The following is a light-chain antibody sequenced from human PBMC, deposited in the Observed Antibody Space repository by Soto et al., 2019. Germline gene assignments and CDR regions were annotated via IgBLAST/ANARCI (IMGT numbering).Light chain of an antibody. Sequence: EIVMTQSPATLSVSPGERATLSCRASQSVNINLAWYQQKPGQAPRLLIFGASSRANGIPARFSGSGSGTEFTLTISNLQTEDFAVYYCQQYNKWPRMFGQGTKVEIK. CDR2: GAS. J-gene: IGKJ1*01. V-gene: IGKV3-15*01. CDR3: QQYNKWPRM. CDR1: QSVNIN.